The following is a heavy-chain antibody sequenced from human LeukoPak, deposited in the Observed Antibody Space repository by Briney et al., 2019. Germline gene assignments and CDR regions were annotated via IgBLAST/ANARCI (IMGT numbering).Heavy chain of an antibody. J-gene: IGHJ6*03. CDR2: ISWDGGST. CDR1: GFTFDDYA. V-gene: IGHV3-43D*03. Sequence: GGSLRLSCAASGFTFDDYAMHWVRHAPGKGLEWVSLISWDGGSTYYADSVKGRFTISRDNSKNSLYLQMNSLRAEDTALYYCAKDYHGGARGYYYYYMDVWGKGTTVTVSS. D-gene: IGHD4-23*01. CDR3: AKDYHGGARGYYYYYMDV.